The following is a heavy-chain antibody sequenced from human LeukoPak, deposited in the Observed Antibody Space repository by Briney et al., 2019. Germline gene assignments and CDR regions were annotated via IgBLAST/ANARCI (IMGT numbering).Heavy chain of an antibody. CDR1: GFTFSSYA. J-gene: IGHJ3*02. D-gene: IGHD2/OR15-2a*01. Sequence: GGSLRLSCAASGFTFSSYAMHWVRQAPGKGLEWVAVIWSDGSNNNYADSVKGRFTISRDNSKNTLYLQMNSLRAEDTAVYYCVRDLEYGSYDAYDIWGQGTMVTVSS. CDR3: VRDLEYGSYDAYDI. V-gene: IGHV3-33*01. CDR2: IWSDGSNN.